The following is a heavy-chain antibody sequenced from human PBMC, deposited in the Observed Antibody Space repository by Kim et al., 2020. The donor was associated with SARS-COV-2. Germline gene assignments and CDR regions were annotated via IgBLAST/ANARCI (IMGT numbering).Heavy chain of an antibody. CDR1: GFTFSSYW. CDR3: VKGGSDY. D-gene: IGHD5-12*01. CDR2: LSQDGSAK. Sequence: GGSLRLSCAASGFTFSSYWMNWVRQAPGKGLEWVANLSQDGSAKYYVDSVKGRFTISRDNSKKSLYLQMNSLRVEDTAVYYCVKGGSDYWGQGALVTVSS. J-gene: IGHJ4*01. V-gene: IGHV3-7*03.